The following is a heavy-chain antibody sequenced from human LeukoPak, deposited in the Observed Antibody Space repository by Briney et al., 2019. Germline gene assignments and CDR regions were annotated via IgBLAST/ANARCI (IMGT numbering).Heavy chain of an antibody. CDR2: ISSHNGYT. CDR1: GYTFISYG. J-gene: IGHJ5*02. D-gene: IGHD6-19*01. Sequence: ASVKVSCTASGYTFISYGISWVRQAPGRGLEWMGWISSHNGYTKYAQKFQGRVTMTTDTSMSTAYMELGSLRSDDTAVYYCARRRAVAGVNWFDPWGQGTLVTVSS. V-gene: IGHV1-18*01. CDR3: ARRRAVAGVNWFDP.